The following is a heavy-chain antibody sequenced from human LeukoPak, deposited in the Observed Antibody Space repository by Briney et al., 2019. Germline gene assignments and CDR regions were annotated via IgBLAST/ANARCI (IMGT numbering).Heavy chain of an antibody. CDR2: INHSRST. Sequence: SETLSLTCAVYGVPFSGYYWNWIRQPPGKGLEWIGEINHSRSTNYNPSLKSRVTMSLDTPKNHFSLKLSSVTAVDTAVYYCARGKGSPYYDYDYWGQGTLVTVSS. CDR3: ARGKGSPYYDYDY. V-gene: IGHV4-34*01. J-gene: IGHJ4*02. CDR1: GVPFSGYY. D-gene: IGHD3-22*01.